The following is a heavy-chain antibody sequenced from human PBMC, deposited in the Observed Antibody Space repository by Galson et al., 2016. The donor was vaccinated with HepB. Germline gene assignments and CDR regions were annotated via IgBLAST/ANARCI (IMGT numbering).Heavy chain of an antibody. CDR2: IDPRSGGT. J-gene: IGHJ6*02. Sequence: SVKVSCKASGYILTGYYVHWVRQAPGQGLEWMGWIDPRSGGTIYAENFQGRVTMTRDTSINTAYMELSRLRSADTAVYYCARALRDDFWRGYYSGNLYYYGMDVWGQGTTVTGSS. V-gene: IGHV1-2*02. CDR3: ARALRDDFWRGYYSGNLYYYGMDV. D-gene: IGHD3-3*01. CDR1: GYILTGYY.